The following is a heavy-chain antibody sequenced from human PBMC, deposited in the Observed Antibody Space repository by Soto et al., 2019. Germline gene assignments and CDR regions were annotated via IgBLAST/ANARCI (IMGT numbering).Heavy chain of an antibody. D-gene: IGHD3-3*01. J-gene: IGHJ6*02. Sequence: PSETLSLTCAVSGGSISSSNWWSWVRQPPGKGLEWIGEIYHSGSTNYNPSLKSRVTISVDKSKNQFSLKLSSVTAADTAVYYCASRLRFLEWSYYYGMDVWGQGTTVTVSS. CDR2: IYHSGST. CDR3: ASRLRFLEWSYYYGMDV. CDR1: GGSISSSNW. V-gene: IGHV4-4*02.